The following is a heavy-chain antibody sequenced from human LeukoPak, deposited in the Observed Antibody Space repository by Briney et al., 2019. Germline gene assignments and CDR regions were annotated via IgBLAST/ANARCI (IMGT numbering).Heavy chain of an antibody. Sequence: EASVKVSCKASGYTFTSYDINWVRQATGQGLEWMGWMNPNSGDIGYAQKFQGRVTMTRNTSISTAYMELSSLRSEDTAVYYCAISVGATETYYYYYYMDVWGKGTTVTVSS. V-gene: IGHV1-8*01. D-gene: IGHD1-26*01. J-gene: IGHJ6*03. CDR2: MNPNSGDI. CDR1: GYTFTSYD. CDR3: AISVGATETYYYYYYMDV.